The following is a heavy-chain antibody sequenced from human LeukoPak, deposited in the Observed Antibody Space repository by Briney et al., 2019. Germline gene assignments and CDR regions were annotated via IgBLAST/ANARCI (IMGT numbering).Heavy chain of an antibody. CDR2: ISSSSSYI. D-gene: IGHD3-3*01. J-gene: IGHJ6*03. CDR1: GFTFSSYS. V-gene: IGHV3-21*01. Sequence: GGSLRLSCAASGFTFSSYSMNWVRQAPGKGLEWVSSISSSSSYIYYADSVKGRFTISRDNAKISLYLQMNSLRAEDTAVYYCARGSKGNYDFWSGYYYYYYMDVWGKGTTVTVSS. CDR3: ARGSKGNYDFWSGYYYYYYMDV.